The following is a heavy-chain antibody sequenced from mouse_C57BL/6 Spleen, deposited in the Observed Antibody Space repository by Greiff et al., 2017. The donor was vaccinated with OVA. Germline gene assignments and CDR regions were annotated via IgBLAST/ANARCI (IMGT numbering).Heavy chain of an antibody. CDR2: INPSTGYT. Sequence: QVQLQQSGAELAKPGASVKMSCKASGYTFTSYWMHWVKQRPGQGLEWIGYINPSTGYTEYNQKFKDKATLTADKSSSTAYMQLSSLTSEDSAVYYCANYYGSSYYYAMDYWGQGTSVTVSS. CDR3: ANYYGSSYYYAMDY. J-gene: IGHJ4*01. V-gene: IGHV1-7*01. D-gene: IGHD1-1*01. CDR1: GYTFTSYW.